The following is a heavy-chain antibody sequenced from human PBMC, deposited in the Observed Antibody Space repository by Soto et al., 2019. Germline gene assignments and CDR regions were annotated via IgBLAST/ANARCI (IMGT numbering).Heavy chain of an antibody. CDR2: IRAAGFTK. V-gene: IGHV3-23*01. Sequence: GGSPRLSYSASRFSFNYFAISWVRQAPRQGLEWLSVIRAAGFTKTLTDYVKGRFTISRDDSKDTLLLDMISLRAEDTAVYFCAKGLSPNYVAPCEPWGRG. CDR3: AKGLSPNYVAPCEP. D-gene: IGHD4-4*01. J-gene: IGHJ5*02. CDR1: RFSFNYFA.